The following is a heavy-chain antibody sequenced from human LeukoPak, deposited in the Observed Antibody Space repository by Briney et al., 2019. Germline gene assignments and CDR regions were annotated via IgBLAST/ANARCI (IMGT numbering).Heavy chain of an antibody. CDR2: INPNSGGT. CDR3: ARIGLKTTGYYRLDY. D-gene: IGHD3-9*01. CDR1: GYTFTRYY. V-gene: IGHV1-2*02. Sequence: ASVKVSCKASGYTFTRYYMHWVRQAPGQGLEWMGWINPNSGGTNYAQKFQGRVTMTGDTSISTAYMELSRLMSDDTAVYYCARIGLKTTGYYRLDYWGQGTLVTVSS. J-gene: IGHJ4*02.